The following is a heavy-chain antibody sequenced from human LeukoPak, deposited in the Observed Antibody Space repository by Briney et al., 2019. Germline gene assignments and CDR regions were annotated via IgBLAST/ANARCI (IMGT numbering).Heavy chain of an antibody. CDR2: IGPSGGSI. Sequence: GGSLRLSCATYRFTFSSYSMNWVRQAPGKGLEWVSSIGPSGGSIFYADSVKGRFSISRDNAKNSLYLQMNSLRADDTAVYYCAREGVYGGSFPYYFDYWGQGTLVTVSS. D-gene: IGHD1-26*01. J-gene: IGHJ4*02. CDR3: AREGVYGGSFPYYFDY. CDR1: RFTFSSYS. V-gene: IGHV3-21*04.